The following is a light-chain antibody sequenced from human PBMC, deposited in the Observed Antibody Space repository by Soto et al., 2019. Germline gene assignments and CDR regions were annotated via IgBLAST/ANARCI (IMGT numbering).Light chain of an antibody. Sequence: EIGLTHSPATLSLSPGERATLSSRASQSVSSYLAWYQQKPGQAPRLLIYAASRRATGIPDRFSGSGSGTDFNLTISRLETEDFAVYYCQQYGSSPWTFGQGTKVDIK. J-gene: IGKJ1*01. CDR2: AAS. V-gene: IGKV3-20*01. CDR3: QQYGSSPWT. CDR1: QSVSSY.